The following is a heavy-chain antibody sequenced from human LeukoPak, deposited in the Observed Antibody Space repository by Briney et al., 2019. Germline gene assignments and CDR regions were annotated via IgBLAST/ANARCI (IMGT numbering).Heavy chain of an antibody. CDR2: ISSSSSYI. CDR1: GFTFSSYS. D-gene: IGHD3-10*01. J-gene: IGHJ3*02. CDR3: ARTGVGDAFDI. Sequence: GGSLRPSCAASGFTFSSYSMNWVRQAPGKGLEWVSSISSSSSYIYYADSVKGRFTISRDNAKNSLYLQMNSLRAEDTAVYYCARTGVGDAFDIWGQGTMVTVSS. V-gene: IGHV3-21*01.